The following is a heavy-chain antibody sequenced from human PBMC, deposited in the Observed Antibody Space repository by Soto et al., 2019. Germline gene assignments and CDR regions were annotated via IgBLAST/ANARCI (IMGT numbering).Heavy chain of an antibody. J-gene: IGHJ6*03. CDR3: AKIVVVPAAFSYYYYMDV. CDR1: GGSISSSSYY. V-gene: IGHV4-39*01. CDR2: IYYSGST. D-gene: IGHD2-2*01. Sequence: SETLSLTCTVSGGSISSSSYYWGWIRQPPGKGLEWIGSIYYSGSTYYNPSLKSRVTISVDTSKNQFSLKLSSVTAADTAVYYCAKIVVVPAAFSYYYYMDVWGKGTTVTVSS.